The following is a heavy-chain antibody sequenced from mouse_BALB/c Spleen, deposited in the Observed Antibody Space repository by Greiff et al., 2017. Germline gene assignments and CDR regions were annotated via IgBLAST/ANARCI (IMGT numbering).Heavy chain of an antibody. J-gene: IGHJ4*01. Sequence: EVKLVESGGGLVQPGGSLKLSCAASGFTFSSYTMSWVRQTPEKRLEWVAYISNGGGSTYSPDTVKGRFTISRDNAKNTLYLQMSSLKSEDTSMYYCARGTYGNYVDYAMDYWGQGTSVTVSS. D-gene: IGHD2-1*01. CDR2: ISNGGGST. V-gene: IGHV5-12-2*01. CDR3: ARGTYGNYVDYAMDY. CDR1: GFTFSSYT.